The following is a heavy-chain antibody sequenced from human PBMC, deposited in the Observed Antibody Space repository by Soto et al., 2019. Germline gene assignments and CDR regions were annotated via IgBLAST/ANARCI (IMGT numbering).Heavy chain of an antibody. CDR2: IYWNDDK. Sequence: SGPTLVNPTQTLTLTCTFSGFSLSTFGVGVGWIRQPPGKALEWLALIYWNDDKLYSPSLKSRLSITKDTSRNQVVLPMTNMDPVDTATYFCAHINSSSPMDYWGQGTLVTVSS. D-gene: IGHD6-13*01. CDR3: AHINSSSPMDY. CDR1: GFSLSTFGVG. V-gene: IGHV2-5*01. J-gene: IGHJ4*02.